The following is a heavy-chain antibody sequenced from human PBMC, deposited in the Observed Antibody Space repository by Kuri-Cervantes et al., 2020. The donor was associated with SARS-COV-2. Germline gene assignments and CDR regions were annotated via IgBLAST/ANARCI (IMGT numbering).Heavy chain of an antibody. Sequence: AGSLRLSCATSGFTFSTYSMNWVRQAPGKGLEWVSYISGSSSRIYYADSVKGRFTISRDYAKNSVYLQMKSLTAEETAVYYCARDENYAFDYWGQGTLVTVSS. CDR1: GFTFSTYS. J-gene: IGHJ4*02. CDR2: ISGSSSRI. D-gene: IGHD1-7*01. CDR3: ARDENYAFDY. V-gene: IGHV3-48*01.